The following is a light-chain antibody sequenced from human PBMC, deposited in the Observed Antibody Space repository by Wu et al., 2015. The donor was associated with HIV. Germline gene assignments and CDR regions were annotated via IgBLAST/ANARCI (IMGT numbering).Light chain of an antibody. CDR3: QQSYSTPHA. CDR1: QSISTY. V-gene: IGKV1-39*01. CDR2: AAF. J-gene: IGKJ2*01. Sequence: DIQMTQSPSSLSASVGDRVTITCRASQSISTYLNWYQQKPGKAPRLLIYAAFSLQSGVPSRFSGSGSGTDFTLTISSLQPEDFAAYYCQQSYSTPHAFGQGAKLKIK.